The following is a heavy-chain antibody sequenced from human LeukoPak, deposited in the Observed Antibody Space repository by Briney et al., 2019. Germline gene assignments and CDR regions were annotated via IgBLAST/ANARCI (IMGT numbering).Heavy chain of an antibody. CDR1: GFTFSSYE. CDR3: ARFDLWVDAFDI. D-gene: IGHD3-9*01. CDR2: ISSSGSTI. Sequence: PGGSLRLSCAASGFTFSSYEMNWVRQAPGKGLEWVSYISSSGSTIYYADSVKGRFTISRDNAKNSLYLQMNSLRAEDTAVYYCARFDLWVDAFDIWGQGTMVTVSS. J-gene: IGHJ3*02. V-gene: IGHV3-48*03.